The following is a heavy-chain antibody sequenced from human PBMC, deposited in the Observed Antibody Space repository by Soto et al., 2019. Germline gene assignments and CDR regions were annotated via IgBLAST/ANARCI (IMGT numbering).Heavy chain of an antibody. D-gene: IGHD2-15*01. CDR1: GFTFSSYW. J-gene: IGHJ4*02. Sequence: EVQLVESGGGLVQPGGSLRLSCVTSGFTFSSYWMHWVRQDPGKGLVWVACLSGDGTDTRYAHSVKGRFSISRDNAKDTLYLQMNSLKDEDTAVYFCGRDPMDSTPIDLWGQGALVTVSS. V-gene: IGHV3-74*01. CDR3: GRDPMDSTPIDL. CDR2: LSGDGTDT.